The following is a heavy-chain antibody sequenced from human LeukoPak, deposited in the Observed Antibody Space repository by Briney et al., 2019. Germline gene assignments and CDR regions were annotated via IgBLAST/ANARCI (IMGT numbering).Heavy chain of an antibody. CDR3: ARGTSYYDSFFDP. D-gene: IGHD3-22*01. V-gene: IGHV4-38-2*02. CDR1: GYSISSGYY. J-gene: IGHJ5*02. CDR2: IYHSENT. Sequence: SETLSLTCTVSGYSISSGYYWGWIRQPPGKGLEWIGSIYHSENTYYNPSLKSRVTISVDTSKNQFSLKLSSETAAYTAVYYCARGTSYYDSFFDPWGQGTLVTVSS.